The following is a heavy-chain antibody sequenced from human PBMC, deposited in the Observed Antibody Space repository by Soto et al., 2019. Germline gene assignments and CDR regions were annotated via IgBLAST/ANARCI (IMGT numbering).Heavy chain of an antibody. CDR1: GFTFSNYA. CDR3: AKEMIASTVADFFDY. D-gene: IGHD6-19*01. Sequence: GGSLRLSCAASGFTFSNYAMTWVRQAPGKGLEWVSTITASGVTTYYADSVKGRLTISRDNSKNTLYLQMPNLRADDTALYYCAKEMIASTVADFFDYWGQGNLVPVSS. J-gene: IGHJ4*02. V-gene: IGHV3-23*01. CDR2: ITASGVTT.